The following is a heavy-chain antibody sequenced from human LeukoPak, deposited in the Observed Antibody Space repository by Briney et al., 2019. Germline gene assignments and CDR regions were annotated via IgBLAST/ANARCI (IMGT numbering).Heavy chain of an antibody. J-gene: IGHJ5*02. Sequence: GASVKVSCTASGYIFTDYAIHWVRQAPGQRLEWMGWINAGDGNTKYSQKFQGRVTITRDTSATTAYMELSSLRSEDTAVYYCSRDPRSGYHDRWGQGTLVTVSS. CDR1: GYIFTDYA. D-gene: IGHD3-22*01. CDR2: INAGDGNT. V-gene: IGHV1-3*01. CDR3: SRDPRSGYHDR.